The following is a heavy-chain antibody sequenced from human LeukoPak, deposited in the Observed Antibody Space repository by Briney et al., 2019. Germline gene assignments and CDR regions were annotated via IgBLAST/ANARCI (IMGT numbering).Heavy chain of an antibody. D-gene: IGHD3-16*02. Sequence: ASVKDSCKASGYTFTSYYMHWVRQAPGQGLEWMGWINANTGGTKYAQKFQGRVTMTRDTSISTAYMELSRLRSDDTAVYYCARGEGVNYRYSGFGYFNAADYWGQGTLVTVSS. CDR2: INANTGGT. CDR3: ARGEGVNYRYSGFGYFNAADY. J-gene: IGHJ4*02. V-gene: IGHV1-2*02. CDR1: GYTFTSYY.